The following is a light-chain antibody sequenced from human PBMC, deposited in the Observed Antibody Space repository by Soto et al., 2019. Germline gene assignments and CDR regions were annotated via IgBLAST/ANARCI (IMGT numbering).Light chain of an antibody. CDR2: GAS. J-gene: IGKJ1*01. CDR3: QQYLDWPRT. Sequence: EVVMTQSPANLSVSPGERATLSCRASQSVSSNLAWYQQKPGHAPRLLIYGASNRATGVPDRFSGSGAGTLFTLTISNLQSVDFAVYYCQQYLDWPRTFGQGTKVDIK. CDR1: QSVSSN. V-gene: IGKV3-15*01.